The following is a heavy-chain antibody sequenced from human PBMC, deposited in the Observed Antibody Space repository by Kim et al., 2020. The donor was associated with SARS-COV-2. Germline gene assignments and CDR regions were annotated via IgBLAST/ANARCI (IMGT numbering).Heavy chain of an antibody. J-gene: IGHJ3*02. CDR1: GYTLTELS. Sequence: ASVKVSCKVSGYTLTELSMHWVRQAPGKGLEWMGGFDPEDGETIYAQKFQGRVTMTEDTSTDTAYMELSSLRSEDTAVYYCATTLHQFPNDAFDIWGQGTMVTVSS. V-gene: IGHV1-24*01. CDR3: ATTLHQFPNDAFDI. CDR2: FDPEDGET. D-gene: IGHD2-2*01.